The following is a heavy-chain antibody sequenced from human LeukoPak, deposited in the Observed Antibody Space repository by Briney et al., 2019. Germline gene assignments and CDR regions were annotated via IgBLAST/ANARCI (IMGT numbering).Heavy chain of an antibody. J-gene: IGHJ3*02. D-gene: IGHD1-26*01. CDR3: ARGDGSSFI. CDR1: GFTFSSYG. CDR2: ISYDGSNK. V-gene: IGHV3-30*03. Sequence: GGSLRLSCAASGFTFSSYGMHWVRQAPGKGLEWVAVISYDGSNKYYADSVKGRFTISRDNSKNTLYLQMNSLRAEDTAVYYCARGDGSSFIWGQGTMVTVSS.